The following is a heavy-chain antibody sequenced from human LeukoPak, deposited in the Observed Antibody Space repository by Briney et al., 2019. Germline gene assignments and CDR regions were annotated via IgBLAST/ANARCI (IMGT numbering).Heavy chain of an antibody. CDR2: IYYSGSL. D-gene: IGHD2-8*01. CDR3: ARGLNGQSGDYYYYGMDV. J-gene: IGHJ6*02. V-gene: IGHV4-59*08. CDR1: GAPISSYY. Sequence: SETLSLTCTLSGAPISSYYWSCIRHPPGKGLEWIGYIYYSGSLNYNPSLKSRVTISVDTSKNQFSLKPSSVTAADTAVYYCARGLNGQSGDYYYYGMDVWGQGTTVTVSS.